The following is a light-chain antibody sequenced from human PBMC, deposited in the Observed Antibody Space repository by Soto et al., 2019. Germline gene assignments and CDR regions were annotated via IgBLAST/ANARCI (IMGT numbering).Light chain of an antibody. CDR3: ATWDDSRNGSGV. CDR2: SDN. Sequence: QSVLTQPPSASGTPGQRVTISCAGSSSNIGGNSVTWYQQVPGTAPNLLLYSDNRSPSGVPDRFSGSTSGTSASLAISGLQSADEADYYCATWDDSRNGSGVFGTGTKLTVL. CDR1: SSNIGGNS. V-gene: IGLV1-44*01. J-gene: IGLJ1*01.